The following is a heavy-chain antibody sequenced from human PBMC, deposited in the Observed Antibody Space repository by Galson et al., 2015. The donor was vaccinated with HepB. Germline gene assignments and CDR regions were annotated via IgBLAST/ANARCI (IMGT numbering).Heavy chain of an antibody. Sequence: SLRLSCAASGFTFSSYAMSWVRQAPGKGLEWVSAISGSGGSTYYADSVKGRFTISRDNSKNTLYLQMNSLRAEDTAVYYCAKVAIVVVPAAIPSSSDYWGQGTLVTVSS. J-gene: IGHJ4*02. CDR2: ISGSGGST. D-gene: IGHD2-2*02. CDR3: AKVAIVVVPAAIPSSSDY. V-gene: IGHV3-23*01. CDR1: GFTFSSYA.